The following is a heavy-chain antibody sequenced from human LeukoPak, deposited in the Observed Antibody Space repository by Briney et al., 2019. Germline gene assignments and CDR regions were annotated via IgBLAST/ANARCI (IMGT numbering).Heavy chain of an antibody. CDR2: IFPADSDA. J-gene: IGHJ4*02. CDR3: ARHRDDVAGVY. CDR1: GYSFSSYW. V-gene: IGHV5-51*01. D-gene: IGHD1-1*01. Sequence: GESLKISCKGSGYSFSSYWIGWVRQLPGKGPEWMAIIFPADSDARYSPSFQGQVTISADKSINTAYLQWSSLKALDAAMYYCARHRDDVAGVYWGQGTLVTVSS.